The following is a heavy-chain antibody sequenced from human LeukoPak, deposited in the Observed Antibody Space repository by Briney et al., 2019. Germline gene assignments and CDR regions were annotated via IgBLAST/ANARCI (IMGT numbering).Heavy chain of an antibody. D-gene: IGHD3-10*01. Sequence: GGSLRLSCAASGFTFTYSMIWVRPAPGKGLEWVAYLGSSSGDISYADSVKGRFTISRVNAKNSLHLQMNSLRVEDRAVYYCARAFRRGSCPGQYYFDYWGQETLVTVSS. V-gene: IGHV3-48*01. CDR2: LGSSSGDI. CDR3: ARAFRRGSCPGQYYFDY. CDR1: GFTFTYS. J-gene: IGHJ4*02.